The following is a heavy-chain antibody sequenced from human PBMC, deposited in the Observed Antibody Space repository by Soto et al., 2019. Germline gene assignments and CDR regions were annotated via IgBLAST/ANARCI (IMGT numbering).Heavy chain of an antibody. V-gene: IGHV3-21*01. Sequence: PGGSLRLSCAASGFTFSSYSMNWVRQAPGKGLEWVSSISSSSSYIYYADSVKGRFTISRDNAKNSLYLQMNSLRAEDTAVYYCARDFNENPYYDFWSGPYYFDYWGQGTLVTVSS. J-gene: IGHJ4*02. CDR1: GFTFSSYS. CDR3: ARDFNENPYYDFWSGPYYFDY. CDR2: ISSSSSYI. D-gene: IGHD3-3*01.